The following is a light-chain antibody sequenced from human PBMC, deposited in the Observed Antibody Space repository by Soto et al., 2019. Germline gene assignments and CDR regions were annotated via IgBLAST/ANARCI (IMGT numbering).Light chain of an antibody. V-gene: IGKV4-1*01. CDR2: WAS. CDR3: QQYYSTPWT. Sequence: DIVMTQSPDSLAVSLGERATINCKSSQSVLYSSNNKNYLTWYQQKPGQPPKLLIYWASTRESGVTDRFSGSGSGTEFALTISSLQAEDVAVYYCQQYYSTPWTFGQGTKVEIK. CDR1: QSVLYSSNNKNY. J-gene: IGKJ1*01.